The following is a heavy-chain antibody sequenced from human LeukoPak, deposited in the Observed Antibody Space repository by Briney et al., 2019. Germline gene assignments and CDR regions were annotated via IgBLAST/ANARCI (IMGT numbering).Heavy chain of an antibody. CDR1: GGSFSGYY. CDR2: INHSGST. V-gene: IGHV4-34*01. D-gene: IGHD3-10*01. J-gene: IGHJ4*02. Sequence: TSETLSLTCAVYGGSFSGYYWSWIRQPPGKGLEWIGEINHSGSTNYNPSLKSRVTISVDTSKNQFSLKLSSVTAADTAVYYCASLHQVRGLTVFDYWGQGTLVIVSS. CDR3: ASLHQVRGLTVFDY.